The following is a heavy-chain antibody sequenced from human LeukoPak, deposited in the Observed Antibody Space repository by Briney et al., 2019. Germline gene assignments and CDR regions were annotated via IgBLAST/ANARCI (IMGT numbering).Heavy chain of an antibody. V-gene: IGHV4-61*02. CDR1: GGSISSGSYY. J-gene: IGHJ4*02. D-gene: IGHD4-11*01. CDR3: ARALRVTKAALDY. CDR2: IYTSGST. Sequence: KASETLSLTCTVSGGSISSGSYYWSWIRQPAGKGLEWIGRIYTSGSTNYNPSLKSRVTISVDTSKNQFSLKLSSVTAADTAVYYCARALRVTKAALDYWGQGPLVTVSS.